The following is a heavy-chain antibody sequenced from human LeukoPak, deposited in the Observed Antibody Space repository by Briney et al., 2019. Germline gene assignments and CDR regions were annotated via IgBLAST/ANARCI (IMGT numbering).Heavy chain of an antibody. D-gene: IGHD3-10*01. J-gene: IGHJ4*02. CDR1: GFTFSSYG. V-gene: IGHV3-23*01. Sequence: GSLRLSCAASGFTFSSYGMSWVRQAPGKGLEWVSAISGSGGSTYYADSVKGRFTISRDNSKNTLYLQMNSLRAEDTAVYYCAKKGSGSYYNFYYFDYWGQGTLVTVSS. CDR2: ISGSGGST. CDR3: AKKGSGSYYNFYYFDY.